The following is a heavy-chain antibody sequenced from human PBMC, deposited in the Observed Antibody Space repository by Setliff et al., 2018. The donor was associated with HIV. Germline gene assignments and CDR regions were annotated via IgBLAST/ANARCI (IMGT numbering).Heavy chain of an antibody. D-gene: IGHD4-4*01. V-gene: IGHV1-46*01. J-gene: IGHJ6*02. CDR1: GYTFTGHY. Sequence: ASVKVSCKASGYTFTGHYLHWVRQAPGQGLEWMGRINPSGGSTSYAQKFQGRVTFTWDTSASTAYMELSSLRSEDTALYYCARDSGDDYSDYYYYGMDVWGQGTTVTVSS. CDR2: INPSGGST. CDR3: ARDSGDDYSDYYYYGMDV.